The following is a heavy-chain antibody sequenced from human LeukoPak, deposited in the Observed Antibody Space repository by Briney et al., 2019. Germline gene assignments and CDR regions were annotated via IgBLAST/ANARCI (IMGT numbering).Heavy chain of an antibody. V-gene: IGHV1-18*01. J-gene: IGHJ6*02. CDR3: ARGSGYYDSSGYYYYYGMDV. Sequence: ASVKVSCKASGYTFTSYGISWVRQAPGQGLEWMGWISAYNGNTNYAQKLQGRVTMTTDISTSTAYMELRSLRSDDTAVYYCARGSGYYDSSGYYYYYGMDVWGQGTTVTVSS. CDR2: ISAYNGNT. CDR1: GYTFTSYG. D-gene: IGHD3-22*01.